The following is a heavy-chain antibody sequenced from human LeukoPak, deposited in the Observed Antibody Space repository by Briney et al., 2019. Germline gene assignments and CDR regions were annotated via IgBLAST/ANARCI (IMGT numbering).Heavy chain of an antibody. CDR3: TRDAGSYLVFDY. CDR1: GFTFGDYA. Sequence: GRSLRLSCTASGFTFGDYAVSWFRQAPGKGLEWVGFIRSKAYGGTTEYAASVKGRFTISRDDSKSIAYLQMNSLKTEDTAVYYCTRDAGSYLVFDYWGQGTLVTVSS. D-gene: IGHD1-26*01. V-gene: IGHV3-49*03. CDR2: IRSKAYGGTT. J-gene: IGHJ4*02.